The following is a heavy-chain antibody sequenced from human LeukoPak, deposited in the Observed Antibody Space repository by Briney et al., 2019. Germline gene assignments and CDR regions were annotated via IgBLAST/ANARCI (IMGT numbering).Heavy chain of an antibody. V-gene: IGHV4-31*03. D-gene: IGHD2-2*01. J-gene: IGHJ4*02. CDR1: GGSISSGGYY. CDR2: IYYSGST. CDR3: ARGLRCSSTSCPTGPPFDY. Sequence: SETLSLTCTVSGGSISSGGYYWSWIRQHPGKGLEWIGYIYYSGSTNYNPSLKSRVTISIDRSKNQFSLKLSSVTAADTAVYYCARGLRCSSTSCPTGPPFDYWGQGTLVTVSS.